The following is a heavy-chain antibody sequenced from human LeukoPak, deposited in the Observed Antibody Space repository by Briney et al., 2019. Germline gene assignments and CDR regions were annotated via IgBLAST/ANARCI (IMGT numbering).Heavy chain of an antibody. CDR1: GGTFNNSA. Sequence: SVKVSCKTSGGTFNNSAISWVRQAPGQGLEWLGGIMPLFGRAGYAQKFQGRVTITKDESTRTVYLELTSLTSDDTAVYYCARNVHGDYGSGWFDPWGQGTLVSVSS. D-gene: IGHD4-17*01. V-gene: IGHV1-69*05. CDR3: ARNVHGDYGSGWFDP. CDR2: IMPLFGRA. J-gene: IGHJ5*02.